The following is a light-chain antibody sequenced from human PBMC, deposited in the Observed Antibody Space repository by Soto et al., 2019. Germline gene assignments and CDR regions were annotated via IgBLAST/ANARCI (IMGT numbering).Light chain of an antibody. J-gene: IGKJ1*01. V-gene: IGKV3D-20*02. Sequence: EIVMTQSPGTLSLSPGERATLSCRASQSVSSSYLAWYQQKPGQAPRLLIYDASNRATGIPARFSGSGSGTDFTLTISSLEPEDFAVYYCQQRSNWPPTWTFGQGTKVE. CDR2: DAS. CDR3: QQRSNWPPTWT. CDR1: QSVSSSY.